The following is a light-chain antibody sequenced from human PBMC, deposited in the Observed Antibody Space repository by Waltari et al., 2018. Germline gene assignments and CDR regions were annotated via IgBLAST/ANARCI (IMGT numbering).Light chain of an antibody. V-gene: IGLV2-14*01. CDR3: TSYTGSSTHYV. CDR1: SSDVGLYDY. Sequence: QSALTQPASVSGSPGQSITISCTGTSSDVGLYDYVSWYQHHPGKAPKLVIYDVSYRPSGIFTRFSASKSGNTASLTISGFQAEYEADYYCTSYTGSSTHYVFGTGTKVTVL. CDR2: DVS. J-gene: IGLJ1*01.